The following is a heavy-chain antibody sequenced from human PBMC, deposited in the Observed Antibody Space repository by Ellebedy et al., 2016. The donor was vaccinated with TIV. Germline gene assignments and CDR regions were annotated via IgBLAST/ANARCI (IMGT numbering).Heavy chain of an antibody. J-gene: IGHJ4*02. Sequence: PGGSLRLSCAASEFTFSDYHMSWIRQAPGKGLEWVSYISSSSSSTNYADSVKGRFTISRDNSKNTLYLQMNSLRAEDTAVYYCAKFLGFCSGATCVIDHWGQGTLVTVSS. CDR1: EFTFSDYH. V-gene: IGHV3-11*03. CDR2: ISSSSSST. CDR3: AKFLGFCSGATCVIDH. D-gene: IGHD2-15*01.